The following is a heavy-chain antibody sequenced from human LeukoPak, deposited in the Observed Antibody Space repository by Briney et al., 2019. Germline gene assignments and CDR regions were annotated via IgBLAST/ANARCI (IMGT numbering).Heavy chain of an antibody. V-gene: IGHV4-34*01. CDR1: GGSISSYY. Sequence: PSETLSLTCTVSGGSISSYYWSWIRQPPGKGLEWIGEINHSGSTNYNPSLKSRVTISVDTSKNQFSLKLSSVTAADTAVYYCARGQAKAVPKGGIAAAGNFNYWGQGTLVTVSS. CDR3: ARGQAKAVPKGGIAAAGNFNY. J-gene: IGHJ4*02. CDR2: INHSGST. D-gene: IGHD6-13*01.